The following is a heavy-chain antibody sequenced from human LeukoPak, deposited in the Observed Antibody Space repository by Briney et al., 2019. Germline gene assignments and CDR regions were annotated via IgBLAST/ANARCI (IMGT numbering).Heavy chain of an antibody. Sequence: PSGTLSPTCAVSGGSISSSNWWSWVRQPPGKRLEWIGEIYHSGSTNYNPSLKSRVTISVDKSKNQFSLKLSSVTAADTAVYYCARDRRYCSSTSCYQGFDYWGQGTLVTVSS. J-gene: IGHJ4*02. CDR3: ARDRRYCSSTSCYQGFDY. CDR1: GGSISSSNW. V-gene: IGHV4-4*02. CDR2: IYHSGST. D-gene: IGHD2-2*01.